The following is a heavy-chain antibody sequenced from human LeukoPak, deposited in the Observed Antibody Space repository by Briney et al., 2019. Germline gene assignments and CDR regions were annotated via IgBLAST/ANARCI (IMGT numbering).Heavy chain of an antibody. CDR2: IHSGGTT. CDR3: VPGHYAGSAS. Sequence: GGSLRLSCAASDFTVGTNFMSWVRQAPGKGLEWVSVIHSGGTTFYADSVKGRFTISRDNSKNTPYLQMNSLRAEDTTMYYCVPGHYAGSASWGQGTLVTVSS. J-gene: IGHJ5*02. V-gene: IGHV3-53*01. CDR1: DFTVGTNF. D-gene: IGHD2-2*01.